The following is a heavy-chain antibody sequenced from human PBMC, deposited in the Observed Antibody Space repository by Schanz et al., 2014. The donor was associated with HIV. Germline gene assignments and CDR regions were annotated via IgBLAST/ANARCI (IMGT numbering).Heavy chain of an antibody. Sequence: EVQLLESGGCLVQPGGSLRLSCAASGFNLDDFAMHWVRQSPGKGLEWVSGITWNNKVVAYADSVKGRFSISRDTANKSLHLHMTNLKVEDTAFYYCVKDFTDSKGGFDCWGQGALVIVSS. CDR3: VKDFTDSKGGFDC. V-gene: IGHV3-9*01. D-gene: IGHD1-26*01. CDR2: ITWNNKVV. CDR1: GFNLDDFA. J-gene: IGHJ4*02.